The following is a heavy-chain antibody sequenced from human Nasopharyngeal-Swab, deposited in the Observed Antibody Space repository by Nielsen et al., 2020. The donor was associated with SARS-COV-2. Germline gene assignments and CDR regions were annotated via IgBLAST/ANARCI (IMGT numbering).Heavy chain of an antibody. J-gene: IGHJ4*02. CDR3: ARDDSSGYYTY. V-gene: IGHV1-46*01. CDR1: GYTFTSYY. D-gene: IGHD3-22*01. CDR2: INPSGGGT. Sequence: ASVKVSCKASGYTFTSYYMHWVRQAPGQGLEWMGIINPSGGGTSYAQKFQGRVTMTRDTSTSTVYMELTSLRSEDTAVYYCARDDSSGYYTYWGQGTLVTVSS.